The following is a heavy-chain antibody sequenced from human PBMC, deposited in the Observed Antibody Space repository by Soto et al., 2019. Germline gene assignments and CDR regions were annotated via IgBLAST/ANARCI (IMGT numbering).Heavy chain of an antibody. CDR1: GGSISSSNW. Sequence: QVQLQESGPGLVKPSGTLSLTCAVSGGSISSSNWWSWVRQPPGKGLGWIGGVYHSGSTNYNPSLKSRVTISVDKSKNQFSLKLSSVTAADTAVYYCARIYSSSWYEYYYYGMDVWGQGTTVTVSS. V-gene: IGHV4-4*02. D-gene: IGHD6-13*01. CDR3: ARIYSSSWYEYYYYGMDV. CDR2: VYHSGST. J-gene: IGHJ6*02.